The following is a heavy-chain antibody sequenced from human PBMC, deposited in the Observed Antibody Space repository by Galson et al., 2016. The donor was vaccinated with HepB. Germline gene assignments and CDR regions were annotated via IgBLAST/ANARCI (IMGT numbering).Heavy chain of an antibody. V-gene: IGHV3-23*01. CDR3: AKVLGAGYCGGSSCAMDV. CDR1: GFTFSSYA. CDR2: ISSSGGST. Sequence: SLRLSCAASGFTFSSYAMSWVRQAPGKGLEWVSTISSSGGSTYFADSVKGRFTISRDNSKNTLYLQMNSLRAEDTAVHYCAKVLGAGYCGGSSCAMDVWGQGTTVTASS. D-gene: IGHD2-21*01. J-gene: IGHJ6*02.